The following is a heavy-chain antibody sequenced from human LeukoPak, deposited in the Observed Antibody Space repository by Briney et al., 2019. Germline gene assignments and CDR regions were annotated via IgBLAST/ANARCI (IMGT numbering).Heavy chain of an antibody. Sequence: GGSLRLSCAASGFTFSSYWMHWVRQAPGKGLAWVARINSDGYSISYADSVKGRFTISRDNTKNTLYLQVNSLRAEDTAIYYCARAIAVAGTDQWGQGTLVTVSS. D-gene: IGHD6-19*01. J-gene: IGHJ4*02. CDR1: GFTFSSYW. CDR2: INSDGYSI. V-gene: IGHV3-74*01. CDR3: ARAIAVAGTDQ.